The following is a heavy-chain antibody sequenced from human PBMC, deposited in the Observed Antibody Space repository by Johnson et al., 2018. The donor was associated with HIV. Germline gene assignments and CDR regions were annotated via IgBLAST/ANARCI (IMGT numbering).Heavy chain of an antibody. Sequence: VWLVESGGGLVKPGGSLRLSCAASGFTFDDFGMGWVRQAPGKGLEWVSAIGTAGTTYYPGSVQGRFTISRENAKNSLYLQMNSLRAGDTAVYYCARVSSGGAFDIWGQGTMVTVSS. D-gene: IGHD3-22*01. V-gene: IGHV3-13*01. CDR2: IGTAGTT. CDR1: GFTFDDFG. CDR3: ARVSSGGAFDI. J-gene: IGHJ3*02.